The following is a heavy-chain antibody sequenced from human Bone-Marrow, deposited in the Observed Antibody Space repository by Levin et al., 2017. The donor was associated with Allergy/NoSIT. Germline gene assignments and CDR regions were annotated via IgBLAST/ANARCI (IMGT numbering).Heavy chain of an antibody. V-gene: IGHV1-69*06. J-gene: IGHJ4*02. CDR2: IMPFFDTT. CDR3: SRDDGGIDY. D-gene: IGHD3-16*01. Sequence: SVKVSCKASGGTFSGSGISWVRQAPGQGLEWMGRIMPFFDTTNYAQNLQGRVTLTADKFTTTVYMELSSLTSEDTAMYYCSRDDGGIDYWGQGTLVTVSS. CDR1: GGTFSGSG.